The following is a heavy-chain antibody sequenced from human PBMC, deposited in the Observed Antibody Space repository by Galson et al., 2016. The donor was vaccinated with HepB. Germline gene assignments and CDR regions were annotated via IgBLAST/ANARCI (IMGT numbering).Heavy chain of an antibody. CDR1: GFTFSNYA. D-gene: IGHD3-10*01. V-gene: IGHV3-30-3*01. J-gene: IGHJ2*01. CDR3: AKEGYYGSGRYNWYFDL. Sequence: SLRLSCAASGFTFSNYAFHWVRQAPGKGLEWVAVVSDGGSNKFFAASVRGRFTISRDNSKKTLYLQMNSLRAEDTAVYYCAKEGYYGSGRYNWYFDLWGRGTLVTVSS. CDR2: VSDGGSNK.